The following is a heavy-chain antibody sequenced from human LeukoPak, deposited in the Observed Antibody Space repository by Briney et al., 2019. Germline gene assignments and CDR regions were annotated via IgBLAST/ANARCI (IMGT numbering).Heavy chain of an antibody. J-gene: IGHJ4*02. CDR2: IYYSGST. CDR3: ASKSSDCSGGSCYPGPIDY. D-gene: IGHD2-15*01. Sequence: PSETLSLTCAVYGGSFSSYYWSWIRQPPGKGLEWIGYIYYSGSTNYNPSLKSRVTISVDTSKNQFSLKLSSVTAADTAVYYCASKSSDCSGGSCYPGPIDYWGQGTLVTVSS. CDR1: GGSFSSYY. V-gene: IGHV4-59*08.